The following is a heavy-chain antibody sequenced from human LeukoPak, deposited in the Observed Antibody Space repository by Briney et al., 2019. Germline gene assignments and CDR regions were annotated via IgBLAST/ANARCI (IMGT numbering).Heavy chain of an antibody. CDR2: ISPSGGST. Sequence: ASVKVSCKAFGYTFTSNYMHWVRQAPGQGPEWMGVISPSGGSTTYAQKFQGRVTLTRDMSTSTDYLELSSLRSDDTAVYYCASGNSIDYWGQGTLATVSS. J-gene: IGHJ4*02. CDR1: GYTFTSNY. CDR3: ASGNSIDY. V-gene: IGHV1-46*01. D-gene: IGHD4-23*01.